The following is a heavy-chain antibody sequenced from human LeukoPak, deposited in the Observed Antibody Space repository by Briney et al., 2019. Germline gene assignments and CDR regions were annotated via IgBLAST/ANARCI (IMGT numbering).Heavy chain of an antibody. CDR1: GFTFSSYE. CDR3: ARGLSWSGWLYNF. Sequence: PGGSLRLSCAASGFTFSSYEMNWVRQAPGQGLEWVANIKQDDSEIYYVDSVKGRFTISRDNAKNSLYLQMNSLRVEDTAVYYCARGLSWSGWLYNFWGQGTLVTVSS. V-gene: IGHV3-7*01. CDR2: IKQDDSEI. J-gene: IGHJ4*02. D-gene: IGHD3-3*01.